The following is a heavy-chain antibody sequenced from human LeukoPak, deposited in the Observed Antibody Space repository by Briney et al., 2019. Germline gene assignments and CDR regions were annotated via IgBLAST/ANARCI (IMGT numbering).Heavy chain of an antibody. D-gene: IGHD1-14*01. J-gene: IGHJ4*02. Sequence: SVKLSCKASGGTFSSYAISWVRQAPGQGLEWMGRIIPILGITNYAQKFQGRVTITADKSTSTAYMELSSLRSEDTAVYYCARDVPVDYWGQGTLVTVSS. CDR2: IIPILGIT. CDR1: GGTFSSYA. V-gene: IGHV1-69*04. CDR3: ARDVPVDY.